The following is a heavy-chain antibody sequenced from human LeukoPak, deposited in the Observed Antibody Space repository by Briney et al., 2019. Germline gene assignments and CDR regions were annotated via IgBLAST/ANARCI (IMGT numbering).Heavy chain of an antibody. CDR3: ARRVARTRAAGMGNEY. J-gene: IGHJ4*02. CDR1: GFTFSNYG. Sequence: GGSLRLSCVTSGFTFSNYGMHWVRQAPGKGLEWVAIIYFDGGAKYYADSVRGRFAISRDNSKDTLYLEMNNLRVEDTAIYYCARRVARTRAAGMGNEYWGQGTLVTVSS. D-gene: IGHD2-15*01. CDR2: IYFDGGAK. V-gene: IGHV3-33*01.